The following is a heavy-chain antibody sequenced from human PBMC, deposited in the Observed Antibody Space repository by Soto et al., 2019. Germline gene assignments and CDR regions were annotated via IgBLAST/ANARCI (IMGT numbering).Heavy chain of an antibody. J-gene: IGHJ4*02. CDR2: IYHSGNT. CDR3: ARVKLAGRGSFHD. CDR1: GYSITNGYY. V-gene: IGHV4-38-2*01. D-gene: IGHD3-3*02. Sequence: LSLTCAVSGYSITNGYYWGWIRQPPGKGLEWIGSIYHSGNTYYNPSLKSRVTLSIDTSKNQFSLKLRSVTAADTAMYYCARVKLAGRGSFHDWGQGTLVTVSS.